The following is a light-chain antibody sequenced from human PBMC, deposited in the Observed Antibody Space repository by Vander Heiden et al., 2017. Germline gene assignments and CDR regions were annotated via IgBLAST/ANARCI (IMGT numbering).Light chain of an antibody. CDR2: RNN. J-gene: IGLJ1*01. CDR1: SSNIGRNN. Sequence: QPVLTQPPSASGTPGQRVTISCSESSSNIGRNNVNWYQQLPGSTPKLLLLRNNPPASGVPCPFLGPQACTSGSLAISGAQSEDEADYYCATWDDGLNHYFVFGTGTRVTVL. V-gene: IGLV1-44*01. CDR3: ATWDDGLNHYFV.